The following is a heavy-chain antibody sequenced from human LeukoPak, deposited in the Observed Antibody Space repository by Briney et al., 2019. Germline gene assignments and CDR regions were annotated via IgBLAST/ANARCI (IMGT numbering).Heavy chain of an antibody. CDR3: ARGSPLWFGELLSWWFDP. D-gene: IGHD3-10*01. CDR2: IYYSGST. CDR1: GGSISSYY. J-gene: IGHJ5*02. V-gene: IGHV4-59*08. Sequence: PSETLSLTCTVSGGSISSYYWSWIRQPPGKGLEWIGYIYYSGSTNYNPSLKSRVTISVDTSKNQFSLKLSSVTAADTAVYYCARGSPLWFGELLSWWFDPWGQGTLVTVSS.